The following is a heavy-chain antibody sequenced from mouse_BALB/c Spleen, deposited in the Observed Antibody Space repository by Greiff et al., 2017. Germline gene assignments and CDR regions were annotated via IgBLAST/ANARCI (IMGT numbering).Heavy chain of an antibody. D-gene: IGHD2-1*01. CDR1: GYTFTNYW. V-gene: IGHV1-63*02. CDR2: IYPGGGYT. Sequence: VQLQQSGAELVRPGTSVKISCTASGYTFTNYWLGWVRQTPGHGLEWIGEIYPGGGYTNYNEKFKGKATLTADTSSSTDYMQLSSLTSEDSAVYFCAREESCGNYLDWFAYWGQGTLVTVSA. J-gene: IGHJ3*01. CDR3: AREESCGNYLDWFAY.